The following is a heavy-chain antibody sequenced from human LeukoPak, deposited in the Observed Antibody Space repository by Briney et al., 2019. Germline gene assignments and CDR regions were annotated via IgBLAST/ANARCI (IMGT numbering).Heavy chain of an antibody. CDR1: GYTFTTYV. CDR3: AKPPTSGPNCSSTSCPLWD. J-gene: IGHJ4*02. V-gene: IGHV1-3*01. CDR2: INAGNGNT. Sequence: ASVKVSCKASGYTFTTYVIHWVRQAPGQRLEWMGWINAGNGNTKYSQKFQGRVTITRDTSASTAYMELSSLRPEDTAVYYCAKPPTSGPNCSSTSCPLWDWGQGTLVTVSS. D-gene: IGHD2-2*01.